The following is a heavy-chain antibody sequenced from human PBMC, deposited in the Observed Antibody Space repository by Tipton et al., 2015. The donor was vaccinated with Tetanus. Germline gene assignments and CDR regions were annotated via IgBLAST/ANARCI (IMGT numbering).Heavy chain of an antibody. CDR3: AREMNRFFDI. J-gene: IGHJ2*01. D-gene: IGHD1-14*01. CDR1: GGPISGHY. Sequence: TLSLTCTVSGGPISGHYWSWIRQTPGRGPEWIGYISYAGYTSYSPSLKNRVTMSVDTSKNQFSLKLKSVTAADTAVYYCAREMNRFFDIWGRGTLVTVSS. CDR2: ISYAGYT. V-gene: IGHV4-59*11.